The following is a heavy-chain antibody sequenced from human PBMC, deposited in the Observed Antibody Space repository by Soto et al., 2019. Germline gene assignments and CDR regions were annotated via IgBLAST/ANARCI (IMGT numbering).Heavy chain of an antibody. J-gene: IGHJ6*02. V-gene: IGHV3-30*18. CDR2: MSHDGSHK. CDR1: GFTFSNHG. CDR3: AKLPRSGWYHHYYGMDV. D-gene: IGHD6-19*01. Sequence: QVQLVESGGGVVQPGRSLRLSCAASGFTFSNHGMHWVRQAPGKGLEWVAVMSHDGSHKYFVDSVKGRFTISRDNSKNMLFLQMNSLRAEDTAVYYCAKLPRSGWYHHYYGMDVWGQGTTVTVSS.